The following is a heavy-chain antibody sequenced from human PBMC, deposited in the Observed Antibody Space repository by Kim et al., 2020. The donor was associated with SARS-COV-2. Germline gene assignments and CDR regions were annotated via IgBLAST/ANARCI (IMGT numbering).Heavy chain of an antibody. Sequence: SETLSLTCAVYGGSFSGYYWSWIRQPPGKGLEWIGEINHSGSTNYNPSLKSRVTISVDTSKNQFSLKLSSVTAADTAVYYCARVWGGYCSSTSCYRKRDFDYWGQGTLVTVSS. CDR1: GGSFSGYY. J-gene: IGHJ4*02. CDR2: INHSGST. D-gene: IGHD2-2*01. V-gene: IGHV4-34*01. CDR3: ARVWGGYCSSTSCYRKRDFDY.